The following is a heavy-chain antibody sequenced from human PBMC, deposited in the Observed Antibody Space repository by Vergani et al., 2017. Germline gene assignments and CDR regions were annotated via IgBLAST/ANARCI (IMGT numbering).Heavy chain of an antibody. D-gene: IGHD4-17*01. CDR2: ISYDGSNK. J-gene: IGHJ4*02. CDR1: GFTFSSYG. V-gene: IGHV3-30*03. Sequence: QVQLVESGGGVVQPGRSLRLSCAASGFTFSSYGMHWFRQAPGKGLEWVAVISYDGSNKYYADSVKGRFTISRDNSKNSLYLQMNSLRAEDTAVYYCARDGPFYGDSYYFDYWGQGTLVTVSS. CDR3: ARDGPFYGDSYYFDY.